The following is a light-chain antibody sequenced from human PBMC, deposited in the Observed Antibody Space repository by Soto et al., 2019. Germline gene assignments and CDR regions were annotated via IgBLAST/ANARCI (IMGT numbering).Light chain of an antibody. J-gene: IGKJ4*01. V-gene: IGKV3-20*01. CDR2: GAS. Sequence: EIVLTQSPGTLSLSPGERATLSCRASQSVSSTYLAWYQQKPGQAPRLLIYGASSRATGIPDRFSGSGSGTAFPLTISGLEPEDFAVYYCQHYGSLVLTFGGGTKVEIK. CDR3: QHYGSLVLT. CDR1: QSVSSTY.